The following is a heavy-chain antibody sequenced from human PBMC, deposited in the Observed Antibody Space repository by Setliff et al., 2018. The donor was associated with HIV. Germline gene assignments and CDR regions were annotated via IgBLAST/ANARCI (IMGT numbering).Heavy chain of an antibody. CDR1: GGSISSYY. D-gene: IGHD5-12*01. CDR2: IYYSGST. CDR3: ARQMPIPGIAITPVDY. Sequence: PSETLSLTCTVSGGSISSYYWSWIRQPPGKGLEWIGYIYYSGSTNYNPSLKSRLTISVDTSKSQFSLTLTSVTAADTAVYYCARQMPIPGIAITPVDYWGQGALVTVSS. V-gene: IGHV4-59*08. J-gene: IGHJ4*02.